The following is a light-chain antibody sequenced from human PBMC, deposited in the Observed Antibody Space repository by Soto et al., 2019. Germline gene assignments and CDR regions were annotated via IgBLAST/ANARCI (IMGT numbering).Light chain of an antibody. V-gene: IGKV1-27*01. CDR1: QGISNY. Sequence: DIQMTQSPSSLSASVGDRVTITCRASQGISNYLAWYQQKPGKVPKLLIYAASTLQSGVPSRFSGSGSVTDFTLTNSTLQSEDGATYYCQKYNSAALTFGGGPKVEIK. CDR2: AAS. CDR3: QKYNSAALT. J-gene: IGKJ4*01.